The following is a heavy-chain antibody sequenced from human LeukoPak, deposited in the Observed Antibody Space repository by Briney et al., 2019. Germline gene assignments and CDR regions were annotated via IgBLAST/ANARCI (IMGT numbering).Heavy chain of an antibody. J-gene: IGHJ5*02. CDR2: MNPNSGNT. V-gene: IGHV1-8*01. CDR1: GYTFTPYD. Sequence: ASVKVSCTASGYTFTPYDINWVRQATGQGLEWMGWMNPNSGNTGYTQKFQGRVTMTRNTSISTAYMELSSLRSEDTAVYYCARGRGSGHKENWFDPWGQGTLVTVSS. D-gene: IGHD6-19*01. CDR3: ARGRGSGHKENWFDP.